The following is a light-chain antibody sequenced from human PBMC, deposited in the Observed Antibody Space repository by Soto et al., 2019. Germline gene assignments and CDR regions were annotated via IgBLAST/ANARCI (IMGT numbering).Light chain of an antibody. J-gene: IGLJ3*02. CDR1: SSDVGSYNL. V-gene: IGLV2-23*01. CDR2: EGT. Sequence: QSALTQPASVSGSPGQSITISCTGTSSDVGSYNLVTWYQQLPGKAPKLIIYEGTKRPSGVSSRFSGSKSGNTAFLTVSRLQAEDEADYYCCLYTDITTSVVFGRGTKLTVL. CDR3: CLYTDITTSVV.